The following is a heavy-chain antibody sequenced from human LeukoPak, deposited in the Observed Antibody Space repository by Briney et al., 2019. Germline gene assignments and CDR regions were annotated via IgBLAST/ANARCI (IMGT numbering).Heavy chain of an antibody. J-gene: IGHJ3*02. D-gene: IGHD5-18*01. CDR2: ISWNSADK. V-gene: IGHV3-9*01. CDR1: GFTFDDCA. CDR3: AKKGSWDTDAFDI. Sequence: GGSLRLSCAASGFTFDDCAMHWVRQAPGKGLEWVSGISWNSADKGYADSVKGRFTISRDNAKNSLYLQMNGLRAEDTALYYCAKKGSWDTDAFDIWGQGTMVTVSS.